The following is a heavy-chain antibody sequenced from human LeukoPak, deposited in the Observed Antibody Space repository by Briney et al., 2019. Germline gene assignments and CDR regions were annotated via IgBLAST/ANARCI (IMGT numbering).Heavy chain of an antibody. CDR3: ARGGAQQLVLYFDH. D-gene: IGHD6-13*01. Sequence: GGSLRLSCAASGFTFSSYSMNWVRQAPGKGLEWVSSISSSSSYIYYADSVKGRFTISRDNSKNTLYLQMNSLRAEDTAVYYCARGGAQQLVLYFDHWGQGTLVTVSS. J-gene: IGHJ4*02. CDR2: ISSSSSYI. CDR1: GFTFSSYS. V-gene: IGHV3-21*01.